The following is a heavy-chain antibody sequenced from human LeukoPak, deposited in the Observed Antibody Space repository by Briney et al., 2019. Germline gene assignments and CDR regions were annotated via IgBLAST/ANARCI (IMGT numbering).Heavy chain of an antibody. D-gene: IGHD2-15*01. J-gene: IGHJ3*02. CDR3: ARDANGYCSGGSCYPGAFDI. CDR1: GYSISSGYY. Sequence: SETLSLTCTVSGYSISSGYYWGWIRQPPGKGLEWIGSIFHSGSTYYNPSLKSRVTISVDTSKNQFSLKLSSVTAADTALYYCARDANGYCSGGSCYPGAFDIWGQGTMVTVSS. CDR2: IFHSGST. V-gene: IGHV4-38-2*02.